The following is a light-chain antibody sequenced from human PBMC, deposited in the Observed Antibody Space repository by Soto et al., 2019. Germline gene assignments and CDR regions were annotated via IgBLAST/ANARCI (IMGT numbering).Light chain of an antibody. Sequence: EIVMTQSPATLSVSPGERATLSCRASQSVSSNLAWYQQKPGQAPRLLIYGASTRATGIPARFSGSGSGTEFTLTISSLQSEDFAVYYCQQYNNWPCTFGKGKKLALK. CDR3: QQYNNWPCT. J-gene: IGKJ2*02. CDR1: QSVSSN. V-gene: IGKV3-15*01. CDR2: GAS.